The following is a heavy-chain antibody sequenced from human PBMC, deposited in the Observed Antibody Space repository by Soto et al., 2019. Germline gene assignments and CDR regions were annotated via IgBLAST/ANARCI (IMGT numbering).Heavy chain of an antibody. CDR2: IIPIFGTA. V-gene: IGHV1-69*01. Sequence: QVQLVQSGAEVKKSGSSVKVSCKASGGTFSSYAISWVRQAPGQGLEWMGGIIPIFGTANYAQKFQGRVTITADESTSTAYMELSSLRSEDTAVYYCAYGGNSPKPNWYFDLWGRGTLVTVSS. CDR3: AYGGNSPKPNWYFDL. D-gene: IGHD2-21*02. CDR1: GGTFSSYA. J-gene: IGHJ2*01.